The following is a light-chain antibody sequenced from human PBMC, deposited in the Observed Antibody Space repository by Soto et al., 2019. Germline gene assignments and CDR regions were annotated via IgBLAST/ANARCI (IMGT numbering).Light chain of an antibody. CDR3: QRYGTSEII. J-gene: IGKJ5*01. CDR2: GAS. Sequence: EIVLTQSPGTLSLSPGERATLSCRASQSVSSSYLAWYQQKPGQAPRLLIYGASSRATGIPDRFSGSGSGTDFTLTISRLETEDFAVFYCQRYGTSEIIFGQGTRLEIK. CDR1: QSVSSSY. V-gene: IGKV3-20*01.